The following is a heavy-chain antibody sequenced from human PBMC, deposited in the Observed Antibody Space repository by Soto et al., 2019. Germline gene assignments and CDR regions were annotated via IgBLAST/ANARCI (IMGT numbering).Heavy chain of an antibody. CDR3: ARVLFGRGNWFDP. Sequence: PSETLSLTCTFSGCSISSYYWGWIRQPPGKGLEWIGYIYYSGSTNYNPSLKSRVTISVDTSKNQFSLKLSSVTAADTAVYYCARVLFGRGNWFDPWGQGTLVTVS. CDR1: GCSISSYY. D-gene: IGHD3-3*01. J-gene: IGHJ5*02. V-gene: IGHV4-59*01. CDR2: IYYSGST.